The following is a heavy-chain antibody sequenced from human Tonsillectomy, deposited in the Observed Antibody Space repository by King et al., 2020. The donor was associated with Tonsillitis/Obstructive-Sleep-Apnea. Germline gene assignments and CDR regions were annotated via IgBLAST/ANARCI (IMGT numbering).Heavy chain of an antibody. J-gene: IGHJ4*02. CDR2: ISYVEKNK. CDR3: AKDLRNSWTFDY. D-gene: IGHD6-13*01. V-gene: IGHV3-30*18. Sequence: GQLVQSGGGVVQPGRSLRLSCAASGFTFSSYGMHWVRQAPGKGLEWVAIISYVEKNKFYADSVKGRFTISRDNSKSTVYLQMNSLRTDDTAVYYCAKDLRNSWTFDYWGQGTLVTVSS. CDR1: GFTFSSYG.